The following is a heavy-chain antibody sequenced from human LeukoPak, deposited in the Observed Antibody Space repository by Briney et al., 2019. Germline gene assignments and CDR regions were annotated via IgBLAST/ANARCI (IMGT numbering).Heavy chain of an antibody. J-gene: IGHJ4*02. V-gene: IGHV3-30*02. D-gene: IGHD2-15*01. CDR3: AKDQLNRFCSGGSCSITHDH. CDR2: IQYDGSNE. Sequence: PGGSLRLSCAASGFTFSSYEMNWVRQAPGKGLEWVAYIQYDGSNEQYADSVKGRFSISRDSSKNILYLQMNSLRAEDTAVYYCAKDQLNRFCSGGSCSITHDHWGQGTLVTVSS. CDR1: GFTFSSYE.